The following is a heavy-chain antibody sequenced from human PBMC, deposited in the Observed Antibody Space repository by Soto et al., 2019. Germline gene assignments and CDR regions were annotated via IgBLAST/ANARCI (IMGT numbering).Heavy chain of an antibody. CDR3: AKMAVTEGY. Sequence: AGGSLRLSCAASEFTFVDYGMRRVRQGPGKGLEWVSAISWSSDYTCYADSVKGRFTISRDNSKNTLYLQMNSLRAEDTAVYYCAKMAVTEGYWGQGTLLTVSS. J-gene: IGHJ4*02. CDR1: EFTFVDYG. V-gene: IGHV3-23*01. D-gene: IGHD2-21*02. CDR2: ISWSSDYT.